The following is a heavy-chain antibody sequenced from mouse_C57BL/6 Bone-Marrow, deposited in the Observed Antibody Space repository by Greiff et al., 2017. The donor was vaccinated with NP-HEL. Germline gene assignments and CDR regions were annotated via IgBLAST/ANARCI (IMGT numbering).Heavy chain of an antibody. Sequence: QVQLQQSGPELVKPGASVKISCKASGYTFTDYYINWVKQRPGQGLEWIGWINPGSGNTKYNEKFKGKATMTVDTSSSTAYMQLSSLTSEDSAVYFCARGGAMPYAMDYWGQGTSVTVSS. D-gene: IGHD6-5*01. CDR1: GYTFTDYY. V-gene: IGHV1-84*01. J-gene: IGHJ4*01. CDR2: INPGSGNT. CDR3: ARGGAMPYAMDY.